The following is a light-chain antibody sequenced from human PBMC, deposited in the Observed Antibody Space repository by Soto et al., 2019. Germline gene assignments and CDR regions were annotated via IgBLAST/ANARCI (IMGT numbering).Light chain of an antibody. V-gene: IGKV1-5*03. CDR2: KAS. CDR1: QIISGW. CDR3: QFYDSFSLFT. J-gene: IGKJ3*01. Sequence: DIQMTQSPSTVSASVGDRVTITCRASQIISGWLAWYQQKPGKAPNLLISKASTLESGVPSRFSGSGSGTEFTLTISSLQPDDFATYYCQFYDSFSLFTFGHGTKVDIK.